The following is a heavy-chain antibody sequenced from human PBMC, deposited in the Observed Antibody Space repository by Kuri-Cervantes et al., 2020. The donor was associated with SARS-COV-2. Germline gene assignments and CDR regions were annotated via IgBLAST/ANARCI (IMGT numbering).Heavy chain of an antibody. D-gene: IGHD1-26*01. CDR2: TYNNGIIT. J-gene: IGHJ4*02. CDR3: ARDVGTTSRFDY. V-gene: IGHV4-61*01. CDR1: GGSVNFISYY. Sequence: GSLRLSCTVSGGSVNFISYYWSRIRQPPGKGLEWIGHTYNNGIITNYNPSLKSRVTISVDTSKNQFFLRLTSVTAADTAVYYCARDVGTTSRFDYWGQGALVTVSS.